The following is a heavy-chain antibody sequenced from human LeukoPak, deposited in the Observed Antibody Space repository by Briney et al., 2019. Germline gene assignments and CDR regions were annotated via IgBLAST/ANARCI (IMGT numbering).Heavy chain of an antibody. D-gene: IGHD4-17*01. J-gene: IGHJ5*02. Sequence: GASVKVSCKASGYTFTGYYMHWVRQAPGQGLEWMGWINPNSGGTNYAQKFQGRVTMTRDTSISTAYMELSRLRSDATAIYYCARGQPYGDYNYFDPWGQGTLVTVSS. V-gene: IGHV1-2*02. CDR2: INPNSGGT. CDR3: ARGQPYGDYNYFDP. CDR1: GYTFTGYY.